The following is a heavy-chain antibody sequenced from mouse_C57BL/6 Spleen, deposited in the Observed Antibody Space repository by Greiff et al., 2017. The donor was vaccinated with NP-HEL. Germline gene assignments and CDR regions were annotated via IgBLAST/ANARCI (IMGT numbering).Heavy chain of an antibody. Sequence: VQLQQSGTVLARPGASVKMSCKTSGYTFTSYLMHWVKQRPGQGLEWIGAIYPGNSDTSYNQKFKGKAKLTAVTSASTAYMELSSLTNEDSAVYYCTRGYYGNLAWFAYWGQGTLVTVSA. D-gene: IGHD2-1*01. CDR2: IYPGNSDT. V-gene: IGHV1-5*01. CDR3: TRGYYGNLAWFAY. CDR1: GYTFTSYL. J-gene: IGHJ3*01.